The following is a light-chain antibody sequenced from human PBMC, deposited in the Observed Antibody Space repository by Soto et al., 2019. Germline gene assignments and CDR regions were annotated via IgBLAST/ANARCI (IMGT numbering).Light chain of an antibody. CDR3: QQYKKWPPLT. J-gene: IGKJ4*01. CDR1: QSVSTD. CDR2: SAS. V-gene: IGKV3-15*01. Sequence: EVVMTQSPATLSVSPGEGVTLSCRASQSVSTDLAWYQQKPGQAPRLLIYSASLRASDIPDRFSGSGSGTGFTLTISSLQSEDFAVYYCQQYKKWPPLTFGGGTKVEIK.